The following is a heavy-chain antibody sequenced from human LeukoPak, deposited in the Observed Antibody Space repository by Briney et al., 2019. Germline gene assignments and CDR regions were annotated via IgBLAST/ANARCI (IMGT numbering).Heavy chain of an antibody. V-gene: IGHV3-23*01. CDR3: AKADGSWTYDP. CDR2: IRGTDGRT. D-gene: IGHD5-24*01. Sequence: PGGSLRLSCAASGFTFSSYAMSWVRQAPGKGLEWVSSIRGTDGRTFYADSVKGRFTISRDNSKNTLFLQMNSLRAEDTAVYYCAKADGSWTYDPWGQGTLVTVSS. CDR1: GFTFSSYA. J-gene: IGHJ5*02.